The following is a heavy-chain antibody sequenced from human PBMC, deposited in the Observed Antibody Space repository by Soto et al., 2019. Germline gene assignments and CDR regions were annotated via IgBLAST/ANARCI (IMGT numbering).Heavy chain of an antibody. CDR3: AGHLTAGIYYDLGSYYYYYALAF. D-gene: IGHD3-10*01. Sequence: SETLSLTCAVSGGSISSGGYSWSWIRQPPGKGLEWIGYIYHSGSTYYNPSLKSRVTISLDTSKNQFSLRLSSVTAADTAVYYCAGHLTAGIYYDLGSYYYYYALAFWAQGTTVTVSS. J-gene: IGHJ6*01. V-gene: IGHV4-30-2*05. CDR1: GGSISSGGYS. CDR2: IYHSGST.